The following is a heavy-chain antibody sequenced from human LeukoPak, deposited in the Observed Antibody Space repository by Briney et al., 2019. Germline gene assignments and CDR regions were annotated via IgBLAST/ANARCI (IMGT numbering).Heavy chain of an antibody. CDR3: ARAGEVPAAFDY. CDR1: GFTFSNYA. V-gene: IGHV3-64*01. J-gene: IGHJ4*02. CDR2: ISSNGGST. D-gene: IGHD2-2*01. Sequence: GGSLRLSCAASGFTFSNYAMHWVRQAPGKGLEYVSAISSNGGSTYYANSVKGRFTISRDNSKNTLYLQMGSLRAEDMAVYYSARAGEVPAAFDYWGQGTLVTVSS.